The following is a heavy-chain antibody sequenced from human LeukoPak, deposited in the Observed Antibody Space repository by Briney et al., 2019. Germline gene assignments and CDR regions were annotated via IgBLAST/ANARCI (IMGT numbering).Heavy chain of an antibody. J-gene: IGHJ4*02. Sequence: SETLSLTCAVYGGSFSGYYWSWIRQPPGKGLEWIGEINHSGSTNYNPSLKSRVTISVDTSKNQFSLKLSSVTAADTAVYYCASKRGGLRSAYFDYWGQGILVTVSS. CDR3: ASKRGGLRSAYFDY. CDR1: GGSFSGYY. V-gene: IGHV4-34*01. CDR2: INHSGST. D-gene: IGHD4-17*01.